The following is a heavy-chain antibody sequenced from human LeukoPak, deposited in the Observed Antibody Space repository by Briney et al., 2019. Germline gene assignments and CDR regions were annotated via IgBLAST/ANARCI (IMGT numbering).Heavy chain of an antibody. CDR1: GVSSNSSNYY. J-gene: IGHJ5*02. CDR2: INYSGSS. CDR3: ARMYLDLWSGYSRWFDP. D-gene: IGHD3-3*01. Sequence: SETLSLTCSVSGVSSNSSNYYWGWVRQPPGTGLEWIGNINYSGSSYYNPSLKSRVTISVDTSKNQFSLKVSSVTAADTAVYYCARMYLDLWSGYSRWFDPWGQGTQVTVSS. V-gene: IGHV4-39*07.